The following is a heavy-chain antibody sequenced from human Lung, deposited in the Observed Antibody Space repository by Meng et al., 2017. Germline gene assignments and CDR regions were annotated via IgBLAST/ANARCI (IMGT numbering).Heavy chain of an antibody. CDR3: ARGPTTMAHDFDY. D-gene: IGHD4-11*01. CDR2: NNHSGSS. J-gene: IGHJ4*02. CDR1: GGSFSYFY. V-gene: IGHV4-34*01. Sequence: QLQLHVWGACLLTPADTQSPTAVLSGGSFSYFYWRWIRQPAGKGLGSIGENNHSGSSNYNPPLESRATISEDTSQNNLSLKLSSVTAADSAVYYCARGPTTMAHDFDYWGQGTPVTVSS.